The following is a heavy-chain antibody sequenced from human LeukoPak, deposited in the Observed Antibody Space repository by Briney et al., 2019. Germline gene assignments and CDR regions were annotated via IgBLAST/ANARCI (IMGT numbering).Heavy chain of an antibody. Sequence: ASVKVSCKAPGYTFTGYYMHWVRQAPGQGLEWMGWINPNSGGTNYAQKFQGRVTMARDTSISTAYMELSRLGSDDTAVYYCARGRSRSRGYDILTGYSDFDYWGQGTLVTVSS. J-gene: IGHJ4*02. D-gene: IGHD3-9*01. CDR2: INPNSGGT. CDR1: GYTFTGYY. V-gene: IGHV1-2*02. CDR3: ARGRSRSRGYDILTGYSDFDY.